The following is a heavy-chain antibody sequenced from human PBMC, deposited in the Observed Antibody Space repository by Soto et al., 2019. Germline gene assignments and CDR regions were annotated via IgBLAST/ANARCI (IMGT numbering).Heavy chain of an antibody. CDR3: ASHYDSSGYYYRCLDS. CDR2: IIPIFGTA. V-gene: IGHV1-69*12. D-gene: IGHD3-22*01. Sequence: QVQLVQSGAEVKKPGSSVKVSCKASGGTFSSYAISWVRQAPGQGLEWMGGIIPIFGTADYAQKFQGRVTITADESTSTGHMELSSLRCEDTAVYYCASHYDSSGYYYRCLDSWGQGSLVTVSS. J-gene: IGHJ4*02. CDR1: GGTFSSYA.